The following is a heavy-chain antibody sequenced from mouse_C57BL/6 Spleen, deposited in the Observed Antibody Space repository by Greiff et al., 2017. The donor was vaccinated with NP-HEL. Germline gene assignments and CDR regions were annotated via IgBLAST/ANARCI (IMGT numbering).Heavy chain of an antibody. CDR1: GYSFTGYF. D-gene: IGHD2-4*01. CDR2: INPYNGDT. J-gene: IGHJ3*01. V-gene: IGHV1-20*01. CDR3: AREDYDYDGFAY. Sequence: EVKLQQSGPELVKPGDSVKISCKASGYSFTGYFMNWVMQSHGKSLEWIGRINPYNGDTFYNQKFKGKATLTVDKSSSTAHMELRSLTSEDSAVYYCAREDYDYDGFAYWGQGTLVTVSA.